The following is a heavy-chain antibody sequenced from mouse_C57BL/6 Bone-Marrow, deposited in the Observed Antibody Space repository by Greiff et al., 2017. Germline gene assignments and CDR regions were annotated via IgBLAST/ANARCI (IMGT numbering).Heavy chain of an antibody. CDR1: GFTFSDYG. CDR2: ISSGSSTI. CDR3: ARNDYYPFDY. J-gene: IGHJ2*01. V-gene: IGHV5-17*01. Sequence: EVQVVESGGGLVKPGGSLKLSCAASGFTFSDYGMHWVRQAPEQGLEWVAYISSGSSTIYYADTVKGRFTISRDHAKNTLFLQMTSLRSEDTAMYYCARNDYYPFDYWGQGTTLTVSS. D-gene: IGHD2-3*01.